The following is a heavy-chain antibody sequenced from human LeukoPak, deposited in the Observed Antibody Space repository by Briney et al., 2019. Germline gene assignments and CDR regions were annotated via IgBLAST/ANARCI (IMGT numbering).Heavy chain of an antibody. CDR2: IYYSGST. Sequence: PSETLSLTCTVSGGSISSSSYYWGWIRQPPGKGLEWIGSIYYSGSTYYNPSLKSRVTISVDTSKNQFSLKLSSVTAADTAVYYCARRPIRVRVSPYFDYWGQGTLVTVSS. CDR1: GGSISSSSYY. CDR3: ARRPIRVRVSPYFDY. V-gene: IGHV4-39*07. D-gene: IGHD3-10*02. J-gene: IGHJ4*02.